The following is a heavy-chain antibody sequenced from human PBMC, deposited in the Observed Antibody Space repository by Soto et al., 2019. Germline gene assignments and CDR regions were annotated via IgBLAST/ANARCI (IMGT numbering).Heavy chain of an antibody. Sequence: SANLSLTCAVYGGTVHGYYWNWIRQPPGQGLEWIGEINHTGGTHYNRSLRSRVTLSVDTSKNQFSLRLSSVTAADTAIYYCATRRTVFGLLIPQFDTCGQGTWVTVSS. V-gene: IGHV4-34*08. CDR2: INHTGGT. CDR3: ATRRTVFGLLIPQFDT. J-gene: IGHJ5*02. CDR1: GGTVHGYY. D-gene: IGHD3-3*01.